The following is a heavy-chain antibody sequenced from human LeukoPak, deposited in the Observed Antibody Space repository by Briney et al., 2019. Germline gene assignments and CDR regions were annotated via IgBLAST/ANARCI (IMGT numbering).Heavy chain of an antibody. V-gene: IGHV1-8*01. J-gene: IGHJ3*02. D-gene: IGHD6-13*01. CDR1: GFTFTSHD. Sequence: SGPEVKKPGTSVKVSCKASGFTFTSHDYNWVRQATGQGLEWMGWMNPNSGNTGYAQKFQGRVTMTRDTSITTVYMELSSLTSEDTAVYYCARDARGAAAADDAFDIWGQGTMVTVSS. CDR3: ARDARGAAAADDAFDI. CDR2: MNPNSGNT.